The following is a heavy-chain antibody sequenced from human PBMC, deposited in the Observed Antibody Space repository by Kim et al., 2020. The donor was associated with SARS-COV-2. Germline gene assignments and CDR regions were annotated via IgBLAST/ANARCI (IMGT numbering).Heavy chain of an antibody. D-gene: IGHD2-2*01. CDR2: ISYDGSNK. Sequence: GGSLRLSCAASGFTFSSYAMHWVRQAPGKGLEWVAVISYDGSNKYYADSVKGRFTLSRDNSKNTLYLQMNSLRAEDTAVYYCARVYCSSTSCQVTLTIFD. CDR3: ARVYCSSTSCQVTLTIFD. CDR1: GFTFSSYA. J-gene: IGHJ4*01. V-gene: IGHV3-30-3*01.